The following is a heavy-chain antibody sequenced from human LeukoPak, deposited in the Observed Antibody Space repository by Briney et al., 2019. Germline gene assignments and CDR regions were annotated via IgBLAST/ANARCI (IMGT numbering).Heavy chain of an antibody. V-gene: IGHV3-73*01. J-gene: IGHJ4*02. CDR3: TTDLGGDYGDYPFPYY. Sequence: GGSLKLSCAASGFTFSRFAMHWVRQAPGKGLEWVGRIRSKANGYTTAYGETVKGRFTITRDDSKTTLYLQMNSLKTEDTAVYYCTTDLGGDYGDYPFPYYWGQGTLVTVSS. CDR1: GFTFSRFA. CDR2: IRSKANGYTT. D-gene: IGHD4-17*01.